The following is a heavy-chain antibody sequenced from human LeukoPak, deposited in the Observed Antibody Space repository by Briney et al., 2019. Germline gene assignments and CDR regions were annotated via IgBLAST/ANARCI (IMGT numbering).Heavy chain of an antibody. CDR3: ASGFDYSIAAADY. J-gene: IGHJ4*02. V-gene: IGHV3-11*01. Sequence: PGGSLRLSCAASGFTFSDYYMSWIRQAPGKGLEWVSYISSIGSTIYYADSVKGRFTISRDNAKNSLYLQMNSLRAEDTAVYYCASGFDYSIAAADYWGQGTLVTVSS. D-gene: IGHD6-13*01. CDR1: GFTFSDYY. CDR2: ISSIGSTI.